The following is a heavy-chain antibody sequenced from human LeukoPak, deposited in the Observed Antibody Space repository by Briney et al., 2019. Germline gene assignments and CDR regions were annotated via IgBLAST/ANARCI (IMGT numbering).Heavy chain of an antibody. V-gene: IGHV3-21*01. CDR2: ISSSSSYI. D-gene: IGHD6-19*01. CDR1: GFTFSSYS. Sequence: AGGSLRLSCAASGFTFSSYSMNWVRQAPGKGLEWVSSISSSSSYIYYADSVKGRFTISRDNAKNSLYLQMNSLRAEDAAVYYCARDIVMNSSGWYYWGQGTLVTVSS. J-gene: IGHJ4*02. CDR3: ARDIVMNSSGWYY.